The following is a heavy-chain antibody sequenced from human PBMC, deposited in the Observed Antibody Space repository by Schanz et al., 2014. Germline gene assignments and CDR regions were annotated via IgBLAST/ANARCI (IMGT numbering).Heavy chain of an antibody. CDR1: EFTFSSYK. CDR2: ISSSGSYI. Sequence: EVQLVESGGGLVKPGGSLRLSCEASEFTFSSYKMNWVRQAPGKGLEWVSSISSSGSYIHYADSVKGRFTISRDNAKNTLYLQMNSLSADDTAVCYCAKGMGYCSGGTCYGYYYYGLDVWGQGTTVTVSS. V-gene: IGHV3-21*04. D-gene: IGHD2-15*01. CDR3: AKGMGYCSGGTCYGYYYYGLDV. J-gene: IGHJ6*02.